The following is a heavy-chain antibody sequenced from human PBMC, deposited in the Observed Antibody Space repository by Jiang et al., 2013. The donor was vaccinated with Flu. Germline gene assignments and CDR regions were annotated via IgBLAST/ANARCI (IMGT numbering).Heavy chain of an antibody. Sequence: GAEVKKPGESLKISCKGSGYNFPSYWIGWVRQMPGKGLEWMGIIYPGDSDTRYSPSFQGQVTISADKSISTAYLQWSSLKASDTAMYYCARRDYYGSSYYYGMDVWGQGTTVTVSS. CDR1: GYNFPSYW. CDR3: ARRDYYGSSYYYGMDV. V-gene: IGHV5-51*01. J-gene: IGHJ6*02. D-gene: IGHD3-10*01. CDR2: IYPGDSDT.